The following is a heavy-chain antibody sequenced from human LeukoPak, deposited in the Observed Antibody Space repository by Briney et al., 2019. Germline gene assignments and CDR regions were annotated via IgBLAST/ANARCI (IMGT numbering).Heavy chain of an antibody. CDR3: ARGDSSAFDI. Sequence: GGSLGLSCAASGFTFCSYRVNWVRQAPRKGLEWVASIKQGESERYYVDSVHGRFTISRDNAKNSLYLQMNSLRAEDTAVYYCARGDSSAFDIWGQGTMATVSS. D-gene: IGHD3-22*01. J-gene: IGHJ3*02. CDR2: IKQGESER. CDR1: GFTFCSYR. V-gene: IGHV3-7*04.